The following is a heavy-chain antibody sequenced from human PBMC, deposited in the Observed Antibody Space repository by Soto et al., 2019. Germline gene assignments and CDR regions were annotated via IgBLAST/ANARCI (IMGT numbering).Heavy chain of an antibody. V-gene: IGHV1-18*04. CDR1: GYTYTDYS. Sequence: ASVKVSCKTSGYTYTDYSISWVRQAPGQGLEWMGWISGYNGDTNYAQNCQGRVTMTTDTSTTTAYMELRSLRSDDTAVYYCARSLGIAAAFDYWGQGALVTVSS. CDR3: ARSLGIAAAFDY. CDR2: ISGYNGDT. D-gene: IGHD6-13*01. J-gene: IGHJ4*02.